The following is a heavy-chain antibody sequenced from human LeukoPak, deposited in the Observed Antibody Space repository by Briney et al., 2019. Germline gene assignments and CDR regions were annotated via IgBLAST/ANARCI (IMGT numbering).Heavy chain of an antibody. CDR1: GFTVSSNY. Sequence: GGSLRLSCAASGFTVSSNYMSWVRQAPGKGLEWVSVIYSGGSTYYADSVKGRFTISRDNSKNTLYLQMDSLRAEDTAVYYCARKFPYYGVDVWGQGTTVTVSS. CDR2: IYSGGST. J-gene: IGHJ6*02. V-gene: IGHV3-53*01. CDR3: ARKFPYYGVDV.